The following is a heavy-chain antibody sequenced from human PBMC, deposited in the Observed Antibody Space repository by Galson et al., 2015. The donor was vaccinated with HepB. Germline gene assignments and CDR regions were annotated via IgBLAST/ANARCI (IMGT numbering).Heavy chain of an antibody. CDR2: ISGSGGST. D-gene: IGHD3-10*01. CDR3: AKDLLAVWFGERIGY. Sequence: SLRLSCAASGFTFSSYAMSWVRQAPGKGLEWVSAISGSGGSTYYADSVKGRFTISRDNSKNTLYLQMNSLRAEDTAVYYCAKDLLAVWFGERIGYWGQGTLVTVSS. V-gene: IGHV3-23*01. J-gene: IGHJ4*02. CDR1: GFTFSSYA.